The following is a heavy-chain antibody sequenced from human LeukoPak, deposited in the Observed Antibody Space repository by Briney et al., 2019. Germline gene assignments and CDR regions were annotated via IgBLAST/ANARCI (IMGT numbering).Heavy chain of an antibody. V-gene: IGHV3-74*01. CDR3: ARGGYCSGGSCYSWFDP. D-gene: IGHD2-15*01. J-gene: IGHJ5*02. Sequence: GGSLRLSCAASGFTFSSYWMHWVRQAPGKGLVWVSRINSDGSSTSYADSVKGRFTISGDNAKNTLYLQMNSLRAEDTAVYYCARGGYCSGGSCYSWFDPWGQGTLVTVSS. CDR2: INSDGSST. CDR1: GFTFSSYW.